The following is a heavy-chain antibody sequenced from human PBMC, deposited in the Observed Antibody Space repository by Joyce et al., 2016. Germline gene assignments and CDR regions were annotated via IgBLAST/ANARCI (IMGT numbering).Heavy chain of an antibody. D-gene: IGHD3-3*01. J-gene: IGHJ5*02. CDR1: GDYISGSYG. CDR2: IYHSGST. Sequence: QVQLQESGPGLVRPSGTLSLTCAVSGDYISGSYGWSWLRQSPGKGLEWIGDIYHSGSTRYNPSLKSRVTLSVGESENKFSLKLTSVTAADTAVYYCVRGGFLEWLGWFAPWGQGTLVTVSS. CDR3: VRGGFLEWLGWFAP. V-gene: IGHV4-4*02.